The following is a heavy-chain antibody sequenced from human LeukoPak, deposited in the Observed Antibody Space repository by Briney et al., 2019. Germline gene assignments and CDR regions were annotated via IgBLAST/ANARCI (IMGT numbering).Heavy chain of an antibody. Sequence: SGGSLRLSCAASGFTFSSHAMSWVRQPPGKGLEWVSTISGSGSTTFYTDSVKGRFTISRDNSKNTVSLQMNSLRAEDTAVYYCAKDGVLDYWGQGTLVTVSS. CDR1: GFTFSSHA. J-gene: IGHJ4*02. D-gene: IGHD2-8*01. CDR3: AKDGVLDY. V-gene: IGHV3-23*01. CDR2: ISGSGSTT.